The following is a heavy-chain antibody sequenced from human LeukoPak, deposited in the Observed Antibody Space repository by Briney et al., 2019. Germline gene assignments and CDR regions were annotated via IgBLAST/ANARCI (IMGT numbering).Heavy chain of an antibody. D-gene: IGHD3-22*01. Sequence: WGSLRLSCAVSGLSLRNVWMNWLRQAPGKGLEWVGLIKRETDGGTTDFAAPVKGRFTISRDDSKNTLYLQMNRLTSEDTAVYYCAQGSGFYYDYWGQGTLVTVSS. CDR1: GLSLRNVW. V-gene: IGHV3-15*07. J-gene: IGHJ4*02. CDR2: IKRETDGGTT. CDR3: AQGSGFYYDY.